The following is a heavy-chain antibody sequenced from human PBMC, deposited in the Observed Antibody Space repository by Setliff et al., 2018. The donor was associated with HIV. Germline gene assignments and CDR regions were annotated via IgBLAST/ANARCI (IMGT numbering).Heavy chain of an antibody. CDR3: ARLDSSGYYRSFDV. Sequence: GESLKISCEASGYTFTNYWTAWVRQMPGKGLEWMGIIHPRDFDIKYSQSFQGQVTISADKSLSTAYSQWNSLKASDTALYYCARLDSSGYYRSFDVWGQGTMVTVSS. D-gene: IGHD3-22*01. J-gene: IGHJ3*01. V-gene: IGHV5-51*01. CDR1: GYTFTNYW. CDR2: IHPRDFDI.